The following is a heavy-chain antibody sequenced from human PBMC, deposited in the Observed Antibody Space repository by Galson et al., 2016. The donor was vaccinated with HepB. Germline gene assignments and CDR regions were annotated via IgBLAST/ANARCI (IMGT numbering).Heavy chain of an antibody. CDR2: MYYSGSA. CDR3: ASPKVGARYTTVDF. D-gene: IGHD1-26*01. J-gene: IGHJ4*02. V-gene: IGHV4-39*01. CDR1: GDSVTRNTYY. Sequence: SETLSLTCSVSGDSVTRNTYYWGWIRQPPGKGLEWIGSMYYSGSAYYNPSFKSRVTISLDTSKNQFSLKLTSVTAADTAVYYCASPKVGARYTTVDFWGQGTLVTVSS.